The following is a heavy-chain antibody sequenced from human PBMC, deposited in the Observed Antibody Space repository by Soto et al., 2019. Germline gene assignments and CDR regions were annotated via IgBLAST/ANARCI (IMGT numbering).Heavy chain of an antibody. CDR3: ARPFDFPDAFDI. V-gene: IGHV5-51*01. CDR1: GYSFTTYW. CDR2: IYPGDSDT. D-gene: IGHD3-9*01. J-gene: IGHJ3*02. Sequence: GESLKISCRASGYSFTTYWIVWVRQMPGKGLEWMGIIYPGDSDTRYSPSFQGQVTISADKSISTAYLQWSSLKASDTAMYYCARPFDFPDAFDIWGQGTMVTVSS.